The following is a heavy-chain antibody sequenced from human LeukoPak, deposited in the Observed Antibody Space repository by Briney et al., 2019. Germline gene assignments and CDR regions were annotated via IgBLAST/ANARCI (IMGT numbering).Heavy chain of an antibody. Sequence: PGGSLRLSCAASGFTFSSYSMNWVRQAPGKGLEWVSYIRSSSSTIYYADSVKGRFTISRDNSKNTLYLQMNSLRAEDTAVYYCANLYSPDYWGQGTLVTVSS. CDR2: IRSSSSTI. CDR3: ANLYSPDY. V-gene: IGHV3-48*01. CDR1: GFTFSSYS. J-gene: IGHJ4*02. D-gene: IGHD3-16*01.